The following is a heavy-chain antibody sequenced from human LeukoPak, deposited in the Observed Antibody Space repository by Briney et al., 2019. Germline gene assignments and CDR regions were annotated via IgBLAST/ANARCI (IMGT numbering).Heavy chain of an antibody. D-gene: IGHD5-24*01. Sequence: SETLSLTCSVSGGSIRGYYWSWIRQPPGKGLEWIGYIYDSGSSKYSPSLESRVTISMDTSQRQFSLKLTSVTAADTAVYYCACYKIVERNFDFWGQGMLVTVSS. J-gene: IGHJ4*02. V-gene: IGHV4-59*01. CDR2: IYDSGSS. CDR1: GGSIRGYY. CDR3: ACYKIVERNFDF.